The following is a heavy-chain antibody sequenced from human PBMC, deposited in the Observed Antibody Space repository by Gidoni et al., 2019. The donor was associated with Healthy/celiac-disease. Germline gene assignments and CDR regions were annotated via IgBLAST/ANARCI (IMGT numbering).Heavy chain of an antibody. V-gene: IGHV3-23*01. CDR3: AKGADYYGSGSHRANWFDP. D-gene: IGHD3-10*01. CDR1: GFTFSTYA. Sequence: EVQLLESGGGLVQPGGSLRLYCAASGFTFSTYAMSWVRQAPGKGLEWGSAISGSGGSTYYADSVKGRFTISRDNSKNTLYLQMNSLRAEDTAVYYCAKGADYYGSGSHRANWFDPWGQGTLVTVSS. CDR2: ISGSGGST. J-gene: IGHJ5*02.